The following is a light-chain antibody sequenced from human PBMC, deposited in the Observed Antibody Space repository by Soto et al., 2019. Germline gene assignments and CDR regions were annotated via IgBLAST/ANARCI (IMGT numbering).Light chain of an antibody. CDR1: SSDVGIYNY. V-gene: IGLV2-14*01. CDR3: SSYTTSSTRV. CDR2: EVT. Sequence: QCALTQPASVSGSPGQSIAISCTRSSSDVGIYNYVSWYQQHPGKVPKLIIYEVTNRPSGVSNRFSGSKSGNTASLTISGLQAEDEADYYCSSYTTSSTRVFGTGTKLTV. J-gene: IGLJ1*01.